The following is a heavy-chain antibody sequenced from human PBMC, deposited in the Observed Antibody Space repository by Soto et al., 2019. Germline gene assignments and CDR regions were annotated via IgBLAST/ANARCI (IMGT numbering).Heavy chain of an antibody. Sequence: EVQLVQSGAEVKKPGESLRISCEGSGSSFTTYWISWVRQMPGQGLEWMGRGDPSDSSTTYSPSFQGHVTISADKSISTAYLQWSSLKASDTAMYYCAREIIEGPPRGGGGMRSRFYCAGMDVWGQGTTVTVSS. CDR1: GSSFTTYW. J-gene: IGHJ6*02. D-gene: IGHD3-16*01. CDR3: AREIIEGPPRGGGGMRSRFYCAGMDV. V-gene: IGHV5-10-1*03. CDR2: GDPSDSST.